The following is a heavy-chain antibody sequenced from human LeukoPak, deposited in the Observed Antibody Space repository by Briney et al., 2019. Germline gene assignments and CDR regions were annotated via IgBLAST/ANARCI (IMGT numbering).Heavy chain of an antibody. D-gene: IGHD5-18*01. J-gene: IGHJ4*02. CDR2: INQDGTEK. V-gene: IGHV3-7*04. CDR3: AGGRIQLWPPAADY. Sequence: GGSLRLSCAASGFTFTTYWMSWVRQAPGKGLEWVANINQDGTEKYYVDSVKGRITISRDNAKNSLYLQMNSLRAEDTAVYYCAGGRIQLWPPAADYWGQGTLVTVSS. CDR1: GFTFTTYW.